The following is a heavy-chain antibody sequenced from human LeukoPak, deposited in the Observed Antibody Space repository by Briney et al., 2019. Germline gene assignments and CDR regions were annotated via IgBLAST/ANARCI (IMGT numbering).Heavy chain of an antibody. D-gene: IGHD6-13*01. Sequence: GASVKVSCKASGYTFTSYGISWVRQAPGQGLEWMGWINTNTGDPTYAQGFTGRFVFSLDTSVSTAYLQISSLTAEDTAVYYCARAGGGNNWYNAYYYALDVWGQGTTVTVSS. V-gene: IGHV7-4-1*02. J-gene: IGHJ6*02. CDR2: INTNTGDP. CDR1: GYTFTSYG. CDR3: ARAGGGNNWYNAYYYALDV.